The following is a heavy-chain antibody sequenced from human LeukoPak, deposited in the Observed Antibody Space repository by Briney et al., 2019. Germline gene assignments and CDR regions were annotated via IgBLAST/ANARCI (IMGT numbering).Heavy chain of an antibody. CDR1: GGSISSGGYY. D-gene: IGHD4-17*01. J-gene: IGHJ3*02. CDR3: ARTFYGDYALDAFDI. CDR2: IYYSGST. V-gene: IGHV4-31*03. Sequence: SETLSLTCTVSGGSISSGGYYWSWLRQHPGTGLEWIGYIYYSGSTYYNPSLKSRVTISVDTSKNQFSLKLSSVTAADTAVHYCARTFYGDYALDAFDIWGQGTMVTVSS.